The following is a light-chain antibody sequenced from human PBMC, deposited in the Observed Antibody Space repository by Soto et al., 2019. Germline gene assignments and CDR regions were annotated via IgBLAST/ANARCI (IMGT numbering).Light chain of an antibody. Sequence: QSVLTQPPSVSGAPGQRVTISCTGSSSNIGAGYDVHWYQQLPGTAPKLLIYGNSNRPSGVPDRFSGSKSGTSASLAITGLQAEDEADYYCQSYDSSWSGCVFGTGTKVTFL. J-gene: IGLJ1*01. CDR1: SSNIGAGYD. CDR2: GNS. CDR3: QSYDSSWSGCV. V-gene: IGLV1-40*01.